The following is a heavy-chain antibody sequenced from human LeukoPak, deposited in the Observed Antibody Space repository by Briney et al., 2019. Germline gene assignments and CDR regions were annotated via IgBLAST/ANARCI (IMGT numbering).Heavy chain of an antibody. J-gene: IGHJ4*01. V-gene: IGHV3-33*01. D-gene: IGHD2-15*01. CDR2: IWSDGGKK. CDR3: ARDLGHCSGDSCYSWYYFDY. Sequence: PGGSLRLSCAASGFTFSSYGMHWVRQAPGKGLEWVAVIWSDGGKKYYAESVKGRFIISRDNSKNTLYLQMNSLTVEDTAVFYCARDLGHCSGDSCYSWYYFDYWGQGTLVTVSS. CDR1: GFTFSSYG.